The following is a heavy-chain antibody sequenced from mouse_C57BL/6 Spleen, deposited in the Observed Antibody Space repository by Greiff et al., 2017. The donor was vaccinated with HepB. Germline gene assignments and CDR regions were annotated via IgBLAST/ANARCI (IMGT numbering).Heavy chain of an antibody. J-gene: IGHJ2*01. D-gene: IGHD1-1*01. CDR3: ASQFITTVVGGYFDY. CDR1: GYTFTSYW. Sequence: QVQLQQPGAELVKPGASVKLSCKASGYTFTSYWMQWVKQRPGQGLEWIGEIDPSDSYTNYNQKFKGKATLTVDTSSSTAYMQLNSLTSEDSAVYYCASQFITTVVGGYFDYWGQGTTLTVSS. CDR2: IDPSDSYT. V-gene: IGHV1-50*01.